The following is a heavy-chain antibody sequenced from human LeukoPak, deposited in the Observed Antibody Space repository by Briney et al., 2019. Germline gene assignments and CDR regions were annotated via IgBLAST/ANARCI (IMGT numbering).Heavy chain of an antibody. CDR2: IIPIFGTA. D-gene: IGHD3-10*01. CDR1: GGTFSSYA. Sequence: ASVKVSCKASGGTFSSYAISWVRQAPGQGLEWMGGIIPIFGTANYARKFQGRVTITADESTSTAYMELSSLRSEDTAVYYCARSGSSGTLNNYYYYYMDVWGKGTTVTISS. CDR3: ARSGSSGTLNNYYYYYMDV. V-gene: IGHV1-69*01. J-gene: IGHJ6*03.